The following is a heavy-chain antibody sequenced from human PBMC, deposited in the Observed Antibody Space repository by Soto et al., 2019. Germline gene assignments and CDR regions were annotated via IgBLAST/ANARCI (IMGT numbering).Heavy chain of an antibody. J-gene: IGHJ4*02. V-gene: IGHV3-30-3*01. CDR1: GFTFNRHA. Sequence: QVQLVASGGGVVHLGRSLTLSCAASGFTFNRHAIHWVRQSPGKGLEWVTDLSRDGNNKYSADSVKGRFTISRDNAKNTVILQMNSMSREDTAIYYCARSRSGAVADSFDYWGQGTPVTVSS. CDR3: ARSRSGAVADSFDY. CDR2: LSRDGNNK. D-gene: IGHD3-10*01.